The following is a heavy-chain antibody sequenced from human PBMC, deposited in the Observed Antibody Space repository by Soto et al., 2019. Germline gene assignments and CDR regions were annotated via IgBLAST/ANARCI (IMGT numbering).Heavy chain of an antibody. CDR3: ARIKEGYYYDSSGYYPDY. V-gene: IGHV4-39*01. Sequence: QLQLQESGPGLVKPSETLSLTCTVSGGSISSSSYYWGWIRQPPGKGLEWIGSIYYSGSTYYNPSLKSRVTISVDTSKNQFSLKLSSVTAADTAVYYCARIKEGYYYDSSGYYPDYWGQGTLVTVSS. D-gene: IGHD3-22*01. CDR1: GGSISSSSYY. J-gene: IGHJ4*02. CDR2: IYYSGST.